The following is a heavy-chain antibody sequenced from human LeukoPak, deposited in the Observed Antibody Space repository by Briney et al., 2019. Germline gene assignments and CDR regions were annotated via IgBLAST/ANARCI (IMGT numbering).Heavy chain of an antibody. J-gene: IGHJ6*02. CDR2: FWYDGSTK. CDR3: ARDRRDYWLPLYYYGMDV. V-gene: IGHV3-33*01. D-gene: IGHD3-9*01. CDR1: GFTFSSYG. Sequence: PGGSLRLSCAASGFTFSSYGMHWVRQAPGKGLEWVAVFWYDGSTKYYADSVKGRFTISRDNSKNTLYLQMNSLRAEDTAVYYCARDRRDYWLPLYYYGMDVWGQGTTVTVSS.